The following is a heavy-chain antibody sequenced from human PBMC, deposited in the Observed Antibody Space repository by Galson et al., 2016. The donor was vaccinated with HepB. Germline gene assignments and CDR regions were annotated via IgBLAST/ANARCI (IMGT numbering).Heavy chain of an antibody. CDR3: ARESRRVRSLEWSPSPMDV. J-gene: IGHJ6*02. CDR1: GGSISRSSYY. CDR2: IYYSGST. Sequence: SETLSLTCTVSGGSISRSSYYWGWIRQPPGKGLEWIGTIYYSGSTDYNPSLKSRVTISIDTSKNQFSLIRKSVTAADTAVYYCARESRRVRSLEWSPSPMDVWGQGTTVTVSS. V-gene: IGHV4-39*07. D-gene: IGHD3-3*01.